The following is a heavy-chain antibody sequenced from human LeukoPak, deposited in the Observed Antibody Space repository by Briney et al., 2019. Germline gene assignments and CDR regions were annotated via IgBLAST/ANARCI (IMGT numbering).Heavy chain of an antibody. V-gene: IGHV3-23*01. CDR2: IDYSGGNT. Sequence: GGSLRLSCTASGFTLSSYEMSWIRQAPGKGLEWVSSIDYSGGNTYYADSVKGRFTISRDNSKNTLYLQMNSLRAEDTAVYYCAKDQGPSDILTGYYDYWGQGTLVTVSS. CDR1: GFTLSSYE. D-gene: IGHD3-9*01. J-gene: IGHJ4*02. CDR3: AKDQGPSDILTGYYDY.